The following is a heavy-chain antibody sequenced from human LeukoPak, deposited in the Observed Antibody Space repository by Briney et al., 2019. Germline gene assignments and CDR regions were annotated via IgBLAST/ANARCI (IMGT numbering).Heavy chain of an antibody. CDR1: GDSFGTYG. CDR3: ARDLVVVPAADNWFDP. CDR2: INPSGGST. D-gene: IGHD2-2*01. J-gene: IGHJ5*02. V-gene: IGHV1-46*01. Sequence: ASVKVSCKASGDSFGTYGITWVRQAPGQGLEWMGMINPSGGSTSYAQKFQGRVTMTRDTSTSTVYMELSSLRSEDTAVYYCARDLVVVPAADNWFDPWGQGTLVTVSS.